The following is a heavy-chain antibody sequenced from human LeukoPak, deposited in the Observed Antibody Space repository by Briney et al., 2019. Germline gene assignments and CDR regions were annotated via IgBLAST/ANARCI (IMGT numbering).Heavy chain of an antibody. CDR2: INHSGST. CDR3: ARVLAARPQYYFDY. V-gene: IGHV4-34*01. Sequence: SETLSLTCAVHGGSFSGYYWSWIRQPPGKGLEWIGEINHSGSTNYNPPLKSRVTISVDTSKNQFSLKLSSVTAADTAVYYCARVLAARPQYYFDYWGQGTLVTVSS. J-gene: IGHJ4*02. D-gene: IGHD6-6*01. CDR1: GGSFSGYY.